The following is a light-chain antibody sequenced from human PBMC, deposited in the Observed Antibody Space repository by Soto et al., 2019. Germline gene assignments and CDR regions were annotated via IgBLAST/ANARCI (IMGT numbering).Light chain of an antibody. CDR1: QSVSSSY. V-gene: IGKV3-20*01. CDR2: GAS. CDR3: QQYDSSPRT. J-gene: IGKJ1*01. Sequence: EIVMTQSPATLSVSPGERATLSCRASQSVSSSYLAWYQQKPGQAPRLLIYGASSRATGIPDRFSGSGSGTGFTLTISRLEPADFVVYYCQQYDSSPRTFGQGTKVDIK.